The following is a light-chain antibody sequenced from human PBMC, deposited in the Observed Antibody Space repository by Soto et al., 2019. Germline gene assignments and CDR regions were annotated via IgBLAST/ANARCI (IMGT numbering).Light chain of an antibody. J-gene: IGKJ1*01. CDR3: LQYYSTPWT. V-gene: IGKV4-1*01. Sequence: DIVMTQSPDSLAVSLSERATINCKSSQSILYSADNKNYLAWYQQKPGQSPKLLIYWASTRESGVPDRFSGSGSGTDFTLTISSLQAEDVAVYYCLQYYSTPWTFGQGTKVEIK. CDR1: QSILYSADNKNY. CDR2: WAS.